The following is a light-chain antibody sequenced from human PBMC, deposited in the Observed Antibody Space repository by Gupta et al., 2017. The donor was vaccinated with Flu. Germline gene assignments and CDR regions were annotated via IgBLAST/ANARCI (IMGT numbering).Light chain of an antibody. CDR3: AAWDDSLNGHYV. CDR2: GNN. V-gene: IGLV1-44*01. J-gene: IGLJ1*01. Sequence: VTISCSGSSSNIGSNTVNWYQQVPGSAPKRLIYGNNQRPSGVPVRFSGSKSGTSASLAISGLQSEDEADYYCAAWDDSLNGHYVFGTGTKVTVL. CDR1: SSNIGSNT.